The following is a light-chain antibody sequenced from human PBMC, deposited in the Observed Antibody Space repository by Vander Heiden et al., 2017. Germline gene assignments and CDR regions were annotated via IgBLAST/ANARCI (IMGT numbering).Light chain of an antibody. Sequence: DAVMTQSPLSLPVTLGQPASISCKSSHSLQHGDGTTYLNWFHQRPGQSPRRLIYKVSNRDSGVPDRFSGSKSGTDFTLTISRVEAEDVGVYYCMQGTHWPYTFGQGTKLEI. CDR2: KVS. V-gene: IGKV2-30*02. CDR1: HSLQHGDGTTY. CDR3: MQGTHWPYT. J-gene: IGKJ2*01.